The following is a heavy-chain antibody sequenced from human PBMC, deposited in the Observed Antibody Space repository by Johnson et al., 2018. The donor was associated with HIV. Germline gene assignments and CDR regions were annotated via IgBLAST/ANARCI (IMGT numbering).Heavy chain of an antibody. J-gene: IGHJ3*02. CDR2: ISYDGSNK. D-gene: IGHD1-1*01. V-gene: IGHV3-30-3*02. CDR3: AKDLMYNWNDVGAFDI. CDR1: GFAFSSYA. Sequence: QMQLVESGGGVVQPGGSLRLSCAASGFAFSSYAMHWVRQAPGKGLEWVAVISYDGSNKYYADSVKGRFTISRDNSKNTLYLQMNSLRAEDTAVYYCAKDLMYNWNDVGAFDIWGQGTVVIVSS.